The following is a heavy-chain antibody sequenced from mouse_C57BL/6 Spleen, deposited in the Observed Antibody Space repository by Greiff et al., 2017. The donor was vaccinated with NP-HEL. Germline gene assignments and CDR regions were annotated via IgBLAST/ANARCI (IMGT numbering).Heavy chain of an antibody. V-gene: IGHV1-82*01. CDR3: ARSPLITTVVASDY. J-gene: IGHJ2*01. Sequence: VKLQQSGPELVKPGASVKISCKASGYAFSSSWMNWVKQRPGKGLEWIGRIYPGDGDTNYNGKFKGKATLTADKSSSTAYMQLSSLTSEDSAVYFCARSPLITTVVASDYWGQGTTLTVSS. CDR1: GYAFSSSW. D-gene: IGHD1-1*01. CDR2: IYPGDGDT.